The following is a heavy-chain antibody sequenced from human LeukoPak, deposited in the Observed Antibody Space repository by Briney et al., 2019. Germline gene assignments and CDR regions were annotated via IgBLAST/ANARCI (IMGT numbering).Heavy chain of an antibody. J-gene: IGHJ6*02. CDR3: ARALWSGPVYYGMDV. CDR1: GFTFSRSW. Sequence: SGGSLRLSCAASGFTFSRSWMSWVRQAPGKGLEWVANIKQDGSEKFYVDSVKGRFTISRDNTKNSLYVQMNSLRVEDTAVYYCARALWSGPVYYGMDVWGQGTTVTVSS. CDR2: IKQDGSEK. V-gene: IGHV3-7*01. D-gene: IGHD3-10*01.